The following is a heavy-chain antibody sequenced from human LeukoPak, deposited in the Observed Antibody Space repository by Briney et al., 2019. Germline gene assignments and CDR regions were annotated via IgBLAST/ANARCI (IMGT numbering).Heavy chain of an antibody. CDR3: ARTYGSSPGRDFDY. J-gene: IGHJ4*02. V-gene: IGHV1-8*01. D-gene: IGHD6-6*01. Sequence: GASVKVSCKASGYTFTSYDINWVRQATGQGLEWMGWMNPNSGKTGYAQKFQGRVTMTRSTSITTAYMGLSSLRSEDTAVYYCARTYGSSPGRDFDYWGRGTLVTVSS. CDR2: MNPNSGKT. CDR1: GYTFTSYD.